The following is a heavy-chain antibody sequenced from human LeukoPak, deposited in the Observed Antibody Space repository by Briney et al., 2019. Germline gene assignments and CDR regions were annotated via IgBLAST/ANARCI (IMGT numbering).Heavy chain of an antibody. CDR3: ATSKGQQLVNYYYYYMDV. V-gene: IGHV1-24*01. J-gene: IGHJ6*03. CDR1: GYTLTELS. Sequence: ASVKVSCKVSGYTLTELSMHWVRQAPGKGLDWMGGFDPEDGETIYAQKFQGRVTMTEDTSTDTAYMELSSLRSEDTAVYYCATSKGQQLVNYYYYYMDVWGKGTTVTVSS. CDR2: FDPEDGET. D-gene: IGHD6-13*01.